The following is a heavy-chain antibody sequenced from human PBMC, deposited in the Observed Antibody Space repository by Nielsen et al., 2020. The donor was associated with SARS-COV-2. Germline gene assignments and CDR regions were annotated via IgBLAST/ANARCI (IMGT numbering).Heavy chain of an antibody. CDR2: INPNIGGT. V-gene: IGHV1-2*06. J-gene: IGHJ4*02. D-gene: IGHD2-21*02. Sequence: ASVKVSCKASGYTFTGYYMHWGRQAPGQGLEWMGRINPNIGGTNYAQKFQGRVTMTRDTSISTAYMELSRLRSDDTAVYYCARGREGYCGGDCYSCYIDYWGQGTLVTVSS. CDR3: ARGREGYCGGDCYSCYIDY. CDR1: GYTFTGYY.